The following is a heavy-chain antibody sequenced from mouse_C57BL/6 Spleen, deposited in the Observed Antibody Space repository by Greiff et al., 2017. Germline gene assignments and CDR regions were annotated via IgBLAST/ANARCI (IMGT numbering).Heavy chain of an antibody. J-gene: IGHJ2*01. CDR2: IDPSDSET. CDR3: AREEGDY. V-gene: IGHV1-52*01. CDR1: GYTFTSYW. Sequence: QVQLQQPGAELVRPGSSVKLSCKASGYTFTSYWMHWVKQRPIQGLEWIGNIDPSDSETHYNQKFKDKATLTVDKSSSTAYLQLSSLTSEDAAVYYCAREEGDYWGQGTTLTVSS.